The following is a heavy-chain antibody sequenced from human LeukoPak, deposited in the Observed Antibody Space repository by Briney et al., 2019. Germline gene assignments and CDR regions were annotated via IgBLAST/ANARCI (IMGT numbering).Heavy chain of an antibody. CDR3: ARRGDGYNPDY. J-gene: IGHJ4*02. CDR2: IYTSGST. CDR1: GGSISSGSYY. V-gene: IGHV4-61*02. Sequence: SQTLSLTCTVSGGSISSGSYYWSWIRQPAGKGLEWIGRIYTSGSTNYNPSLKSRVTISVDTSKNQFSLKLSSVTAADTAVYYCARRGDGYNPDYWGQGTLVTVSS. D-gene: IGHD5-24*01.